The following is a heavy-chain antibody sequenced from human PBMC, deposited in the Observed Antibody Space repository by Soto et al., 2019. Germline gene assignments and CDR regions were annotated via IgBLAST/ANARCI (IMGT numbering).Heavy chain of an antibody. Sequence: QVQLQQWGAGLLKPSETLSLTCAVYGGSFSGYYWSWIRQPPGKGLEWIGEINHSGSTNYNPSLTRGVTKSVETSKNQLSPKRGAVTAADTAVYYCGRGLRGVWGRFYYFDYWGPGTLVTVSS. J-gene: IGHJ4*02. CDR1: GGSFSGYY. V-gene: IGHV4-34*01. CDR3: GRGLRGVWGRFYYFDY. D-gene: IGHD3-16*01. CDR2: INHSGST.